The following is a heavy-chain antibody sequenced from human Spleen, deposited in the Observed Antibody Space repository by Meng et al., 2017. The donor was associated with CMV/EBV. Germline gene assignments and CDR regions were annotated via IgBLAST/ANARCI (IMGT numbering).Heavy chain of an antibody. CDR3: ARGAGVVIELGRVYYGMDV. D-gene: IGHD3-3*01. CDR2: MNPNSGNT. Sequence: ASVKVSCKASGYTFTSYDINWVRQATGQGLEWMGWMNPNSGNTGYAQKFQGRVTITRNTSMSTAYMELSSLRSEDTAVYYCARGAGVVIELGRVYYGMDVWGQGTTVTVSS. V-gene: IGHV1-8*03. J-gene: IGHJ6*02. CDR1: GYTFTSYD.